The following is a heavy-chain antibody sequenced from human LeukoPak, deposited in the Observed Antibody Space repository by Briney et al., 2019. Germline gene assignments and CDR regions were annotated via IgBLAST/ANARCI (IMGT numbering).Heavy chain of an antibody. CDR3: ARQVLMAFDY. Sequence: PSEILSLTCSVSAGSITSTSYYWDCIRQPPGKGLEWIATLFYTVTTYYNPSLNSPLTISVNTSNTQFSLKLSSVTAADAGLYYCARQVLMAFDYWGQGALVTVSS. CDR2: LFYTVTT. V-gene: IGHV4-39*01. CDR1: AGSITSTSYY. J-gene: IGHJ4*02. D-gene: IGHD5-24*01.